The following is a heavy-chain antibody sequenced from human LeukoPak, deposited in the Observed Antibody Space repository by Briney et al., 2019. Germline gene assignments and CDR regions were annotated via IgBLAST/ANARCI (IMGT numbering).Heavy chain of an antibody. CDR3: ARGPRLVRGVIDY. D-gene: IGHD3-10*01. Sequence: TSETLSLTCAVYGGSFSGYYWSWIRQPPGKGLEWIGEINHSGSTNYNPSLKSRVTISVDTSKNQFSLKLSSMTAADTAVYYCARGPRLVRGVIDYWGQGTLVTVSS. CDR1: GGSFSGYY. J-gene: IGHJ4*02. CDR2: INHSGST. V-gene: IGHV4-34*01.